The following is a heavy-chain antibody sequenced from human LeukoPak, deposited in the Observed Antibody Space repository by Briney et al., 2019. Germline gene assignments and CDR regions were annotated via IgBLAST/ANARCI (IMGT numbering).Heavy chain of an antibody. V-gene: IGHV3-20*04. Sequence: GGSLRLSCEGSGFTFDDYGISWVRHVPGKGLQWVSGINWNGAATGHGDSVKGRFTVSRDNAKNSLYLEMNSLRVEDTGFYYCARRLMGGFTDWYFDLWGRGTLVTVSS. D-gene: IGHD2-15*01. CDR2: INWNGAAT. J-gene: IGHJ2*01. CDR3: ARRLMGGFTDWYFDL. CDR1: GFTFDDYG.